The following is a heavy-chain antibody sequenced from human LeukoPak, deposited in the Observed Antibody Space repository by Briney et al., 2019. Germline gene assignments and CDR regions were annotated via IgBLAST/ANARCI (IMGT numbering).Heavy chain of an antibody. J-gene: IGHJ3*02. V-gene: IGHV4-34*01. Sequence: NASETLSLTCAVYGGSFSGYYWSWIRQPPGKGLEWIGEINHSGSTNYNPSLKSRVTISVDTSKNQFSLKLSSVTAADTAVYYCARAPWAYGNYVHAFDIWGQGTMVTVSS. CDR2: INHSGST. CDR1: GGSFSGYY. CDR3: ARAPWAYGNYVHAFDI. D-gene: IGHD4-11*01.